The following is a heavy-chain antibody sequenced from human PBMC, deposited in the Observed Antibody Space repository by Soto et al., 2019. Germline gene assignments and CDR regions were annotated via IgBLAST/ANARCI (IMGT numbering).Heavy chain of an antibody. V-gene: IGHV3-48*01. Sequence: PGGSLRLSCAASGFTFSSYSMNWVRQAPGKGLEWVSYISSSSSTIYYADSVKGRFTISRDNAKNSLYLQMNSLRAEDTAVYYCAGTPKGVVPAAPIFDYWGQGTLVTVSS. D-gene: IGHD2-2*01. CDR3: AGTPKGVVPAAPIFDY. CDR2: ISSSSSTI. J-gene: IGHJ4*02. CDR1: GFTFSSYS.